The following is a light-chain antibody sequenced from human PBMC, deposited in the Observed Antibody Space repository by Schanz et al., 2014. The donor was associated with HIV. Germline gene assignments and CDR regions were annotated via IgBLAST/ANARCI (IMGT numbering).Light chain of an antibody. CDR3: QQYDNLWT. CDR2: GAS. CDR1: QSISRY. J-gene: IGKJ1*01. V-gene: IGKV1-33*01. Sequence: DIQMTQSPSSLSASVGDRVTITCRASQSISRYLNWYQQIPGKVPKLLIYGASNLQSGVPSRFSGSGSGTDFTLTINSLQPEDIATYYCQQYDNLWTFGQGTRVDLK.